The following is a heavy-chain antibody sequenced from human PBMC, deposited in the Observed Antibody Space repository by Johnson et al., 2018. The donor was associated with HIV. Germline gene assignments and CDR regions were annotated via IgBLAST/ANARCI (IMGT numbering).Heavy chain of an antibody. J-gene: IGHJ3*02. Sequence: VESGGGVVQPGRSLRLSCAASGFTFSSYAMSWVRQAPGKGLEWVSAISGSGGSTYYADSVKGRFTISRDNSKNTLYLQMNSLRAEDTAVYYCAKDCSIFGVVPPHDAFDIWGQGTVVTVSS. V-gene: IGHV3-23*04. D-gene: IGHD3-3*01. CDR1: GFTFSSYA. CDR2: ISGSGGST. CDR3: AKDCSIFGVVPPHDAFDI.